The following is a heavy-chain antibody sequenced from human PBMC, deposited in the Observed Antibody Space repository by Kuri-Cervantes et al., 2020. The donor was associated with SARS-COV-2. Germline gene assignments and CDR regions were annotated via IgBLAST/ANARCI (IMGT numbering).Heavy chain of an antibody. CDR1: GYTFTGYY. D-gene: IGHD3-3*01. Sequence: ASVKVSCKASGYTFTGYYMHWVRQAPGQGLEWMGWINPNSGGTNYAQKFQGRVTMTRDTSISTAYMELSRLRSDDTAVYYCARTRADFGVVIVYYFDYWGQGTLVTDSS. CDR3: ARTRADFGVVIVYYFDY. CDR2: INPNSGGT. V-gene: IGHV1-2*02. J-gene: IGHJ4*02.